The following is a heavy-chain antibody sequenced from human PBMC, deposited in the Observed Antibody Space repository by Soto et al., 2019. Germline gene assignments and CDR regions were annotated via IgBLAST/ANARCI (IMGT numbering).Heavy chain of an antibody. CDR2: ISYDGSNK. Sequence: QVQLVESGGGVVQPGRSLRLSCAASGFTFSSYGMHWVRQAPGKGLEWVAVISYDGSNKYYADSVKGRFTISRDNSKNTRYLQMNSVSAEDTAVYYCAEDGGSGSYGGWFDPWGQGTLVTVSS. V-gene: IGHV3-30*18. D-gene: IGHD1-26*01. CDR1: GFTFSSYG. CDR3: AEDGGSGSYGGWFDP. J-gene: IGHJ5*02.